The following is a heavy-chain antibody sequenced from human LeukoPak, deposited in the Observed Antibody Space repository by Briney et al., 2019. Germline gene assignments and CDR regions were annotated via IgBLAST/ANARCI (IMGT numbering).Heavy chain of an antibody. J-gene: IGHJ4*02. CDR3: ARDAHDVYFDY. CDR1: GGSISSYY. Sequence: SETLSLTCTVSGGSISSYYWSWIRQPPGKGLEWIGYIYYSGSTNYNPSLKSRVTISVDTSKNQFSLKLSSVTAADTAVYYRARDAHDVYFDYWGQGTLVTVSS. CDR2: IYYSGST. V-gene: IGHV4-59*01.